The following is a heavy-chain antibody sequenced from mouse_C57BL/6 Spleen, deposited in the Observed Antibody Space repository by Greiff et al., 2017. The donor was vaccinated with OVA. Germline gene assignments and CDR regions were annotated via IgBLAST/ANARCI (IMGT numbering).Heavy chain of an antibody. CDR2: IYPGSGST. Sequence: QVQLQQSGAELVKPGASVKMSCKASGYTFTSYWITWVKQRPGQGLEWIGDIYPGSGSTNYNEKFKSKATLTVDTSSSTAYMQLSSLTSEDSAVYYCAYYYGSSYDHAMDYWGQGTSVTVSS. D-gene: IGHD1-1*01. CDR3: AYYYGSSYDHAMDY. V-gene: IGHV1-55*01. J-gene: IGHJ4*01. CDR1: GYTFTSYW.